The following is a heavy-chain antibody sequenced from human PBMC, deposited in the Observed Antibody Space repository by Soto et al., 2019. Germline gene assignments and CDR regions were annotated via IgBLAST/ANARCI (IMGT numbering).Heavy chain of an antibody. CDR3: SRGPTSDKVDY. J-gene: IGHJ4*02. CDR1: GGSITNNNYY. Sequence: PSETLSLTCTVSGGSITNNNYYWSWIRQPPGKGLEWIGHMYNSGTTYSNPSLKGRVTISGDTSKNQFSLNLSSVTAADTAVYYCSRGPTSDKVDYWGQGSLVTGSS. V-gene: IGHV4-30-4*01. CDR2: MYNSGTT.